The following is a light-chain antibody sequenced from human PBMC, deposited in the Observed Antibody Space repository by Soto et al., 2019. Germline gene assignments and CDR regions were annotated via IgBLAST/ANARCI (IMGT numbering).Light chain of an antibody. Sequence: SYELTQPLSVSVALGQTARITCGGSDIGSKTVHWYQQKPGQAPVVVIYKDANRPSVIPERFSGSNSGNTATLTITRAQAGDEADYYCQVWDTSTVVFGTGTKVTVL. J-gene: IGLJ1*01. CDR1: DIGSKT. CDR3: QVWDTSTVV. V-gene: IGLV3-9*01. CDR2: KDA.